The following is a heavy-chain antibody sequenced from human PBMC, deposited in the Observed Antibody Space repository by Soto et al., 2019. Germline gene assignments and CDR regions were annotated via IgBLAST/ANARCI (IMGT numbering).Heavy chain of an antibody. CDR2: ISSSSSYI. CDR1: GFTFSSYS. J-gene: IGHJ6*02. D-gene: IGHD5-12*01. Sequence: EVQLVESGGGLVKPGGSLRLSCAASGFTFSSYSMNWVRQAPGKGLEWVSSISSSSSYIYYADSVKGRFTISRDKAKNSLYLQMNSLRAEDTAVYYCARWAIVATIYYYYYYGMDVWGQGTTVTVSS. V-gene: IGHV3-21*01. CDR3: ARWAIVATIYYYYYYGMDV.